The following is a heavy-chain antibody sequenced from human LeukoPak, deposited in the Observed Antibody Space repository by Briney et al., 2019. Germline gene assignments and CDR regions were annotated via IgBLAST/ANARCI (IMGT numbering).Heavy chain of an antibody. Sequence: GGSLRLSCAVTGFNLRTYWIHWVGHSAGRGLECVARINGEGSRISYADTVRGRFTISRDNAKNTAYLQMNSLRAEDTALYYCARDPGYYYYGMDVWGQGTTVVVSS. CDR1: GFNLRTYW. CDR3: ARDPGYYYYGMDV. V-gene: IGHV3-74*01. CDR2: INGEGSRI. J-gene: IGHJ6*02.